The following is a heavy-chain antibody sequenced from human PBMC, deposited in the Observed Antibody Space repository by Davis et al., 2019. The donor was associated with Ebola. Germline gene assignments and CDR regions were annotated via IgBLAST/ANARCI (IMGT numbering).Heavy chain of an antibody. CDR1: GFTFSSYS. V-gene: IGHV3-21*04. CDR2: ISSSSSYI. Sequence: GGSLRLSCAASGFTFSSYSMNWVRQAPGKGLEWVSSISSSSSYIYYADSVKGRFTISRDNAKNSLYLQMNSLRAEDTAVYYCAKSYDFWSGPLGGYFDYWGQGTLVTVSS. J-gene: IGHJ4*02. CDR3: AKSYDFWSGPLGGYFDY. D-gene: IGHD3-3*01.